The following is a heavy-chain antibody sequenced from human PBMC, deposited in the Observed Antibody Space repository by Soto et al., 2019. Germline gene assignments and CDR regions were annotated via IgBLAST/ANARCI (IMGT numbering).Heavy chain of an antibody. V-gene: IGHV3-15*01. J-gene: IGHJ4*02. D-gene: IGHD3-16*01. CDR3: TTEEFGPGHDY. CDR2: IKSKTDGGTT. CDR1: GFTFSNSW. Sequence: GGSLILSCAASGFTFSNSWMSWVRQAPGKRLEWVGRIKSKTDGGTTDYAAPVKGRFTISRDDSKNTLYLQMNSLKTEDTAVYYCTTEEFGPGHDYWGQGTLVTVSS.